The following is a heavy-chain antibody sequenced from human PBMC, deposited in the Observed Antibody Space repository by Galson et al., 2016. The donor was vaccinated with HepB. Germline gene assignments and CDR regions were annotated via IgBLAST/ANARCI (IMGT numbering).Heavy chain of an antibody. D-gene: IGHD2-21*02. V-gene: IGHV4-61*02. Sequence: TLSLTCTVSGVSISSVSYYWGWIRQPAGKGLEWIGRIYTNGGPNYNPSPKSRVTISIDSSENQFFLNLTSVTAADTAVYYCARTTISAHPYFDYWGQGTLVSVSS. CDR1: GVSISSVSYY. CDR2: IYTNGGP. J-gene: IGHJ4*02. CDR3: ARTTISAHPYFDY.